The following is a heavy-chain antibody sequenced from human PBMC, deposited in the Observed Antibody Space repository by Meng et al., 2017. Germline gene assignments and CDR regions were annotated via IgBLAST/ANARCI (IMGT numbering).Heavy chain of an antibody. J-gene: IGHJ4*02. CDR2: IYWDYDT. CDR1: GFSLSTGGVG. V-gene: IGHV2-5*02. CDR3: AHRSSACAFDS. Sequence: QIPLKESVPTLVQPTQTLPLTGTFYGFSLSTGGVGVVWIRQPPGKALEWLALIYWDYDTRYSPSLKSRLSITKDTSKNQVFLTMTNMDPVDTATYYCAHRSSACAFDSWGQGTLVTVSS.